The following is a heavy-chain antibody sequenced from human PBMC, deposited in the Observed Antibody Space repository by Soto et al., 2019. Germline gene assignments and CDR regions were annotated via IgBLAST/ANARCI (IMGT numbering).Heavy chain of an antibody. CDR2: IYPGDSDT. CDR3: ARLTPGGAAVSLYYYYGMDV. V-gene: IGHV5-51*01. CDR1: GYSFTSYW. D-gene: IGHD6-13*01. Sequence: GESLKISCKGSGYSFTSYWIGWVRQMPGKGLEWMGIIYPGDSDTRYSPSFQGQVTISADKSISTAYLQWSSLKASDTAMYYCARLTPGGAAVSLYYYYGMDVWGQGTTVTVSS. J-gene: IGHJ6*02.